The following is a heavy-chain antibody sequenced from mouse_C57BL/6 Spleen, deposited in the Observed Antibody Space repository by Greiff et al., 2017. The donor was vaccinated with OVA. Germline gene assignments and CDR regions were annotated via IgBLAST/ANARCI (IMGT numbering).Heavy chain of an antibody. J-gene: IGHJ4*01. Sequence: VQLQQPGAELVRPGSSVKLSCKASGYTFTSYWMDWVKQRPGQGLEWIGNIYPSDSETHYNQKFKDKATLTVDKSSSTAYMQLSSLTSEDSAVYYCARAAYDYAGAMDYWGQGTSVTVSS. V-gene: IGHV1-61*01. CDR2: IYPSDSET. CDR3: ARAAYDYAGAMDY. D-gene: IGHD2-4*01. CDR1: GYTFTSYW.